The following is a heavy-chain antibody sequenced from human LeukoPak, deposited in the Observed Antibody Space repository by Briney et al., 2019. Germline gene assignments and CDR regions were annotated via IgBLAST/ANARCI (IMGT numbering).Heavy chain of an antibody. CDR3: ARGVTNIVVVPAAIRNYTPYYYYYMDV. D-gene: IGHD2-2*01. CDR2: INPNSGGT. CDR1: GYTFTGYY. V-gene: IGHV1-2*02. Sequence: ASVKVSCKASGYTFTGYYMHWVRQAPGQGLEWMGWINPNSGGTNYAQKFQGRVTMTRDTSISTAYMELSRLRSDDTAVYYCARGVTNIVVVPAAIRNYTPYYYYYMDVWGKGTTVTVSS. J-gene: IGHJ6*03.